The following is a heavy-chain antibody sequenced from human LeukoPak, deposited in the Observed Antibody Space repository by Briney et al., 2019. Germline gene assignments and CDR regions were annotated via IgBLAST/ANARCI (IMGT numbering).Heavy chain of an antibody. CDR3: ARHLPHGDGNKRGFDY. CDR2: ISSSGST. Sequence: SETLSLTCTVSGGSISSRPYDWGWIRQPPGKGLGYIGSISSSGSTYYTPSLQSRVTISVAASKNQFSLKLGSVTAADAAVYYWARHLPHGDGNKRGFDYWGQGTLVTVSS. D-gene: IGHD5-24*01. CDR1: GGSISSRPYD. V-gene: IGHV4-39*01. J-gene: IGHJ4*02.